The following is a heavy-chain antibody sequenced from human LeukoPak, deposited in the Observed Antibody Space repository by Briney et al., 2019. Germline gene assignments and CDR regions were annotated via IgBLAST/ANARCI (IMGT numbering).Heavy chain of an antibody. CDR2: INPSGGST. V-gene: IGHV1-46*01. CDR3: ARVGYSSGWYVALDI. CDR1: GYTFTSYY. J-gene: IGHJ3*02. D-gene: IGHD6-19*01. Sequence: ASVKVSCKASGYTFTSYYMHWVRQAPGQGLEWMGIINPSGGSTSYAQKFQGRVTMTRDTSTSTVYMELSSLRSEDTAVYYCARVGYSSGWYVALDIWGQGTMVTVSS.